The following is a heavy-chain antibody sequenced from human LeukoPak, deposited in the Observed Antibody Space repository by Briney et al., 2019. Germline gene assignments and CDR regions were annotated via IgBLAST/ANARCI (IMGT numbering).Heavy chain of an antibody. CDR3: AKPYGSGSYPQYYFDY. J-gene: IGHJ4*02. V-gene: IGHV3-30*02. CDR2: IRYDGSNK. Sequence: GGSLRPSCAASGFTFSSYWMHWVRQAPGKGLEWVAFIRYDGSNKYYADSVKGRFTISRDNSKNTLYLQMNSLRAEDTDVYYCAKPYGSGSYPQYYFDYWGQGTLVTVSS. CDR1: GFTFSSYW. D-gene: IGHD3-10*01.